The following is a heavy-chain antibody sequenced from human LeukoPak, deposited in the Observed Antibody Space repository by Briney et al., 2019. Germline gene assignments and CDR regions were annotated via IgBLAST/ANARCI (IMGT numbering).Heavy chain of an antibody. D-gene: IGHD7-27*01. V-gene: IGHV1-18*01. CDR1: DYTFSISG. Sequence: ASVKVSCKASDYTFSISGLSWVRQAPGQGLERMGWITGSNGNTNYAQKFQGRVTMTTDTSTNTAYMELRSLRSDDTAVYYCARAPRNWGFDYWGQGTLVTVSS. CDR2: ITGSNGNT. CDR3: ARAPRNWGFDY. J-gene: IGHJ4*02.